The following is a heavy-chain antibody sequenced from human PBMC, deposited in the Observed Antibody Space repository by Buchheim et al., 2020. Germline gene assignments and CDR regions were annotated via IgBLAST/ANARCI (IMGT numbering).Heavy chain of an antibody. J-gene: IGHJ6*03. D-gene: IGHD6-13*01. CDR1: GFTFSSYG. CDR3: AKDLREAIAAAGTGDYYYYYYMDV. CDR2: ISYDGSNK. Sequence: QVQLVESGGGVVQPGRSLRLSCAASGFTFSSYGMHWVRQAPGKGLEWVAVISYDGSNKYYADSVKDRFTISRDNSKNTLYLQMNSLRAEDTAVYYCAKDLREAIAAAGTGDYYYYYYMDVWGKGTT. V-gene: IGHV3-30*18.